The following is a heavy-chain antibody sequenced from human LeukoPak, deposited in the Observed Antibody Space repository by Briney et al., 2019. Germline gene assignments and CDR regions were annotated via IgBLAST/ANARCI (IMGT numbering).Heavy chain of an antibody. CDR3: ARDPPEYCSSTSCSGTFDP. V-gene: IGHV4-38-2*02. Sequence: SETLSLTCTVSSYSISSGYYWGWIRQPPGKGLEWIGSIYHSGSTYYNPSLKSRVTISVDTSKNQFSLKLSSVTAADTAVYYCARDPPEYCSSTSCSGTFDPWGQGTLVTVSS. CDR2: IYHSGST. CDR1: SYSISSGYY. D-gene: IGHD2-2*01. J-gene: IGHJ5*02.